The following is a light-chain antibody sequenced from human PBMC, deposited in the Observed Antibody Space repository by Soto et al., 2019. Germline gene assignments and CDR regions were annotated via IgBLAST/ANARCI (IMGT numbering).Light chain of an antibody. CDR3: QQYNSSPPPCT. Sequence: EVAMTHSPATLSVSPEERATLSCRSSQSVSSNLAWYQQKPGQAPRLLIYGASTRATGIPARFSGSGSGTEFTLTISSLHSEDVAVYHCQQYNSSPPPCTFAQGTKVDIK. J-gene: IGKJ1*01. CDR1: QSVSSN. V-gene: IGKV3-15*01. CDR2: GAS.